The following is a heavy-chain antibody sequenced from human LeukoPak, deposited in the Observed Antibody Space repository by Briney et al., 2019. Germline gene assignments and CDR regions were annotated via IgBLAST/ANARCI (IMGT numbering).Heavy chain of an antibody. J-gene: IGHJ4*02. CDR1: GGSFSGYY. V-gene: IGHV4-34*01. Sequence: SETLSLTCAVYGGSFSGYYWSWIRQPPGNGLEWIGEINHSGSTNYNPSLKSRVTISVDTSKNQFSLKLSSVTAADTVVYYCARGPSDLDYWGQGTLVTVSS. CDR3: ARGPSDLDY. CDR2: INHSGST.